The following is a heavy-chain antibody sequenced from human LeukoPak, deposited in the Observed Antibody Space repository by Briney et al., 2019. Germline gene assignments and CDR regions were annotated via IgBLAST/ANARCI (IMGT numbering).Heavy chain of an antibody. V-gene: IGHV3-23*01. D-gene: IGHD4-11*01. J-gene: IGHJ2*01. CDR2: ISGSGGST. CDR3: AKDPGGGPTTVTNANPWYFDL. Sequence: PGGSLRLSCAASGFTFSSYAMSWVRQAPGKGLEWVSAISGSGGSTYYADSVKGRFTISRDNSKNTLYLQMNSLRAEDTAVYYCAKDPGGGPTTVTNANPWYFDLWGRGTLVTVSS. CDR1: GFTFSSYA.